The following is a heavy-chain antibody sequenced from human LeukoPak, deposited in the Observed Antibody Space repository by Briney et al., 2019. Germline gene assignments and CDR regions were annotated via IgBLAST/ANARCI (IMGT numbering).Heavy chain of an antibody. CDR1: GGAISSYY. V-gene: IGHV4-59*01. Sequence: SETLFLTCTVSGGAISSYYWSWIRQPPGKGLEWIGYIQNSGSSNYNSSLKSRVTISVDASQNHFSLKVSSVTAADTAVYYCARGKRWLQSPFDYWGQGTLVTVSS. CDR3: ARGKRWLQSPFDY. J-gene: IGHJ4*02. CDR2: IQNSGSS. D-gene: IGHD5-24*01.